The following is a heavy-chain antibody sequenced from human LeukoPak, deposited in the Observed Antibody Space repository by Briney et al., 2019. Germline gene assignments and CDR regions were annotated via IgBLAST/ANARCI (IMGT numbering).Heavy chain of an antibody. Sequence: SQTLSLTCTVSGGSISSGDYYWSWIRQPPGQGLEWIGYMYYSGSTYYNPSLKSRATISVDTSKNQFSLKLTSVTAADTAVYYCARPYYYDSRIDPWGQGTLVTVSS. CDR3: ARPYYYDSRIDP. CDR1: GGSISSGDYY. V-gene: IGHV4-30-4*01. CDR2: MYYSGST. J-gene: IGHJ5*02. D-gene: IGHD3-22*01.